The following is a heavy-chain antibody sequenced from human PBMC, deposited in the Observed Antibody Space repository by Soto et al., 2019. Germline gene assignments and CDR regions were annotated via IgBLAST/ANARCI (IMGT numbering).Heavy chain of an antibody. V-gene: IGHV3-74*01. CDR3: ANLTGWLGDY. CDR2: INQDGSDT. D-gene: IGHD6-19*01. Sequence: VHPVESGGVLVQPGGSLRLSCTVSGFTFRSYWMHWVRQAPGKGLVWVSRINQDGSDTTYADSVRGRFTISRDNAKDTLYLQMNSLRAEDTAIYYCANLTGWLGDYWGQGALVTVSS. J-gene: IGHJ4*02. CDR1: GFTFRSYW.